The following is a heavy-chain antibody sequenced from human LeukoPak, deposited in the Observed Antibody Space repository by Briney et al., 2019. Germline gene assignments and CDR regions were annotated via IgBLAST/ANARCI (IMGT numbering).Heavy chain of an antibody. CDR2: IYHSGST. CDR1: GGSISSSNW. Sequence: SGTLSLTCAVSGGSISSSNWWSWVRLPPGKGLEWIGEIYHSGSTNYNPSLKSRVTISVDTSKNQFSLKLSSVTAADTAVYYCARSGRYYGSGSYPYYYYYGMDVWGKGTTVTVSS. J-gene: IGHJ6*04. CDR3: ARSGRYYGSGSYPYYYYYGMDV. D-gene: IGHD3-10*01. V-gene: IGHV4-4*02.